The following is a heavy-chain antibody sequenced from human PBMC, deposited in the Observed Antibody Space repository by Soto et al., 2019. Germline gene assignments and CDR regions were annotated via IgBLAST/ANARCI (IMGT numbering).Heavy chain of an antibody. CDR1: GGSFSGYY. V-gene: IGHV4-34*01. J-gene: IGHJ1*01. D-gene: IGHD6-13*01. Sequence: HSETLSLTCAVYGGSFSGYYWSWIRQPPGKGLEWIGEINHSGSTNYNPSLKSRVTISVDTSKNQFSLKLSSVTAADTAVYYCARGTLIAAAGTYQYFQHWGQGTLVTVSS. CDR3: ARGTLIAAAGTYQYFQH. CDR2: INHSGST.